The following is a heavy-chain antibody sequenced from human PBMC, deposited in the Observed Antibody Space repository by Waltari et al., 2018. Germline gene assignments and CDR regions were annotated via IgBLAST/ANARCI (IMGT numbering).Heavy chain of an antibody. D-gene: IGHD2-2*01. CDR2: IIPVFGTA. CDR1: GGSFSSYS. V-gene: IGHV1-69*01. CDR3: TTSSYCGTTTCYQYYGMDV. Sequence: QVRLVQSGAEVKKPGSSVKVSCKAFGGSFSSYSINWVRQAPGQGLEWMGGIIPVFGTANYAQNFQDRLAITADESTSTAYMELSSLRSEDTAAYYCTTSSYCGTTTCYQYYGMDVWGQGTTVTVSS. J-gene: IGHJ6*02.